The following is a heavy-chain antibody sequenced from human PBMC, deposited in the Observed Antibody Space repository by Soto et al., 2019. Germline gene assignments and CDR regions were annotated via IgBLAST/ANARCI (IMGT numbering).Heavy chain of an antibody. CDR1: GYTFTSYY. Sequence: SVKVSCKASGYTFTSYYMHWVRQARGQRLEWIGWIVVGSGNTNYAQKFQERVTITRDMSTSTAYMELSSLRSEDKAVYYCAEEDSSSWYGPRPSYYYGMDVWGQGTKVTVSS. V-gene: IGHV1-58*02. CDR3: AEEDSSSWYGPRPSYYYGMDV. D-gene: IGHD6-13*01. J-gene: IGHJ6*01. CDR2: IVVGSGNT.